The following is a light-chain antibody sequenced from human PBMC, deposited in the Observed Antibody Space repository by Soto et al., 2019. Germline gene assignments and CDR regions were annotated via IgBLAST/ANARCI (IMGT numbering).Light chain of an antibody. V-gene: IGKV3-15*01. CDR3: QQYNNWPYT. CDR2: GAS. Sequence: EILMTQSPATLSVSPGESATLSCRASQNVSSNLSWYQQKPGQAPRLLIYGASTRATGIPARFSGSGSGTEFTLTISSLQSEDFAVYYWQQYNNWPYTFGQGTKLESK. J-gene: IGKJ2*01. CDR1: QNVSSN.